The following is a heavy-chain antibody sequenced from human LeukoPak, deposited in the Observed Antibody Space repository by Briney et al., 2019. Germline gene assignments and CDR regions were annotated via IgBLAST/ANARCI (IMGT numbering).Heavy chain of an antibody. V-gene: IGHV3-7*01. CDR2: INQGGSVK. CDR1: TLSFRDFW. Sequence: PGGSLRLSCAASTLSFRDFWMTWDRQAPGKGLEWVATINQGGSVKYYVGSVKGRFTIPRDDAKSSLYVQMNSLRDEDTAVYYCARFGYSGWNLEYWGQGTLVTVSS. D-gene: IGHD5-12*01. J-gene: IGHJ4*02. CDR3: ARFGYSGWNLEY.